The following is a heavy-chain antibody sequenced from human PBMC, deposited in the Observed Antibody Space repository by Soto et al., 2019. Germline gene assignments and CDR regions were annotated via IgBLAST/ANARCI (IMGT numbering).Heavy chain of an antibody. J-gene: IGHJ3*02. V-gene: IGHV4-31*03. D-gene: IGHD4-17*01. CDR3: ARGGTTVHAFDI. CDR1: GGSISSGGYY. CDR2: IYYSGST. Sequence: QVQLQESGPGLVKPSQTLSLTCTVSGGSISSGGYYWSWIRQHPGKGLEWIGYIYYSGSTYYNPSLKSRVTISVDTSKKQCSLKLSSVTAADTAVYYCARGGTTVHAFDIWGQGTMVTVSS.